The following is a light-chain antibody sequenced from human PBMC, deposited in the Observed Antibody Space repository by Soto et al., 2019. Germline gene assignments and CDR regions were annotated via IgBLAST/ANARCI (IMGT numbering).Light chain of an antibody. Sequence: QSVLTQPPSVSGAPGQRVTISCTGSSSNIGAGYDVHWYQQLPGTAPKLLIYGNSSRPSGVPDRFCGSNSGTSASLSLTGLQAEDEADYYCQSYDSSLSGSVFGGGTKLTVL. CDR3: QSYDSSLSGSV. V-gene: IGLV1-40*01. CDR1: SSNIGAGYD. J-gene: IGLJ3*02. CDR2: GNS.